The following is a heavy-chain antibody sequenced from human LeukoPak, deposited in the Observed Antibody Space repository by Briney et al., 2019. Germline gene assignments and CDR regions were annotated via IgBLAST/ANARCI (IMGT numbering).Heavy chain of an antibody. J-gene: IGHJ4*02. Sequence: GGSLRLSCAASGFTFSSYAMSCVRQAPGEGLEWVSAISGSGGSTYYADSVKGRFTISRDNSKNTLYLQMNSLRAEDTAVYYCAKGAYYYDSSGNYYVSGGPDPYYFDYWGQGTLVTVSS. CDR3: AKGAYYYDSSGNYYVSGGPDPYYFDY. D-gene: IGHD3-22*01. CDR1: GFTFSSYA. V-gene: IGHV3-23*01. CDR2: ISGSGGST.